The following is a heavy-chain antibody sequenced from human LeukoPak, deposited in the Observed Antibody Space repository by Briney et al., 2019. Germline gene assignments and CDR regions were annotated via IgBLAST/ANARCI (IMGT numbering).Heavy chain of an antibody. CDR1: GFTFSRYY. CDR3: AKIVAPAASYLYGRDV. V-gene: IGHV3-23*01. Sequence: GGSLRLSCAAPGFTFSRYYMSWVRQTPGKGLEWVSGVGVRGVKTFYADSVKGRFTVSRDNAKSTVFLQLNSLRPEDSAVYYCAKIVAPAASYLYGRDVGGKGTTVTVSS. D-gene: IGHD2-2*01. CDR2: VGVRGVKT. J-gene: IGHJ6*04.